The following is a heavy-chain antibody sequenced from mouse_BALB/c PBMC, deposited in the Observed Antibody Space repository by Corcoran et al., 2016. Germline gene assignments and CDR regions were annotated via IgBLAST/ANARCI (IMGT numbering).Heavy chain of an antibody. V-gene: IGHV9-3-1*01. J-gene: IGHJ2*01. Sequence: QIQLVQSGPELKKPGETVKISCKASGYTFTNYGMNWVKQAPGTGLKWMGWINTYTGEPTYADDFKGRFAFSLATSASTAYLQINTLNNEDTATYFGARTGYGYYFDYWGQGTTLTVSS. CDR3: ARTGYGYYFDY. CDR1: GYTFTNYG. CDR2: INTYTGEP. D-gene: IGHD2-10*02.